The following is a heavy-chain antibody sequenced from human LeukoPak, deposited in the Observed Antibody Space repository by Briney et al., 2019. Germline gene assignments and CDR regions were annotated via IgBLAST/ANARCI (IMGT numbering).Heavy chain of an antibody. J-gene: IGHJ6*03. CDR3: ARAPYDSSGFPYYYYYMDV. CDR1: GDSVSSNIAA. V-gene: IGHV6-1*01. CDR2: TYYRSKWYN. Sequence: SQTLSLTCAISGDSVSSNIAAWNWIRQSPSRGLEWLGRTYYRSKWYNDYAVSVKSRITINPDTSKNQFSLQLNSVTPEDTAVYYCARAPYDSSGFPYYYYYMDVWGKGTTVTVSS. D-gene: IGHD3-22*01.